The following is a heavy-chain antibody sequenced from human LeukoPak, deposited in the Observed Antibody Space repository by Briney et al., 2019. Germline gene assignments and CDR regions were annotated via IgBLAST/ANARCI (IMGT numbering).Heavy chain of an antibody. V-gene: IGHV1-2*02. CDR2: INPNIGGT. Sequence: ASVKVSCKASAYTFTGYYMHWVRQAPGQGREWMGWINPNIGGTNYAQKFQDRVTMTRNTSISTAYMELSRMRSDDTAVYYCAREDYGDYGSSTDFYYYYGMDVWGQGTTVTVSS. J-gene: IGHJ6*02. CDR1: AYTFTGYY. CDR3: AREDYGDYGSSTDFYYYYGMDV. D-gene: IGHD4-17*01.